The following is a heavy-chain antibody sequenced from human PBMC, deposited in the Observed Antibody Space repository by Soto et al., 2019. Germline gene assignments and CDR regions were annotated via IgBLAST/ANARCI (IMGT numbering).Heavy chain of an antibody. J-gene: IGHJ4*02. D-gene: IGHD2-2*01. CDR2: FDPEDGET. Sequence: VSSVKVSCKVSGYTLTELSMHWVRQAPGKGLEWMGGFDPEDGETIYAQKFQGRVTMTEDTSTDTAYMELSSLRSEDTAVYYCATDLVDCSSTSCSHRLDYWGQGTLVIVSS. CDR1: GYTLTELS. CDR3: ATDLVDCSSTSCSHRLDY. V-gene: IGHV1-24*01.